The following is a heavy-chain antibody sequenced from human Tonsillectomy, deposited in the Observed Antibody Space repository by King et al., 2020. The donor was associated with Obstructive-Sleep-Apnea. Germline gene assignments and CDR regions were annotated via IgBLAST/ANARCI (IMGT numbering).Heavy chain of an antibody. CDR3: ATPNRGVHNWLNP. CDR1: GGSISSNTYY. J-gene: IGHJ5*02. CDR2: VFYSGGS. V-gene: IGHV4-39*02. D-gene: IGHD3-10*01. Sequence: LQLQESGPGLVKPSETLSLTCSVSGGSISSNTYYWAWIRQPPGKGLEWIGSVFYSGGSHYNPSLKRRVTISVDTAKNNFSLKMTSVTAADTAVYFCATPNRGVHNWLNPWGQGALVTVSS.